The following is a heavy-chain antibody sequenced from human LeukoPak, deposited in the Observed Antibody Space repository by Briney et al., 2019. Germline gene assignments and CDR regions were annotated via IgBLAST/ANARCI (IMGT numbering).Heavy chain of an antibody. CDR2: LSGNGDNT. Sequence: GGSLRLSCAASGFTFDDYGMSWVRQAPGRGLEWVSHLSGNGDNTYYADSVKGRFTISRDNSKNTLYLQMNSLRAEDTAVYYCAKGPYSSGWIYYFDYWGQGTLVTVSS. V-gene: IGHV3-23*01. CDR3: AKGPYSSGWIYYFDY. CDR1: GFTFDDYG. D-gene: IGHD6-19*01. J-gene: IGHJ4*02.